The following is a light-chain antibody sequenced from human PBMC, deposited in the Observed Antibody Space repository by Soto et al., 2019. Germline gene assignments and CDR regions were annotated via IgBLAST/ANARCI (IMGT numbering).Light chain of an antibody. CDR3: QQFYIYPLI. CDR1: QGISSA. J-gene: IGKJ4*01. V-gene: IGKV1-13*02. Sequence: AIQLTQSPSSLSASVGDRVTITCRSSQGISSALAWYQQKPRKAPKLLIYDASNLESGVPSRFSGSGSGTDFTLTISILQPEDFATYYCQQFYIYPLIFCGGNKLEIK. CDR2: DAS.